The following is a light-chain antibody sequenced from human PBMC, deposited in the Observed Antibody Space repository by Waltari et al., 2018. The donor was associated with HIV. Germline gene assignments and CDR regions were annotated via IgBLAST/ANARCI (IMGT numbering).Light chain of an antibody. Sequence: SSELTQDPAVSVALGQTVRITCQGDSLRSYYASWYQQKPGQAPVLVFYGKNNRPSGFPDRFSGSSSGNTASLTITGAQAEDEADYYCNSRDSSGNHPVVFGGGTKLTVL. J-gene: IGLJ2*01. CDR1: SLRSYY. CDR2: GKN. CDR3: NSRDSSGNHPVV. V-gene: IGLV3-19*01.